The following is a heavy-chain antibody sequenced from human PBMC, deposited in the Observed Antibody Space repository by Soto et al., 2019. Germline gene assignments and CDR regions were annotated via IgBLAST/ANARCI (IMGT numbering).Heavy chain of an antibody. CDR2: ISGGGNDR. V-gene: IGHV3-23*01. D-gene: IGHD3-22*01. CDR1: GFPFSSYA. CDR3: ARSLFMVAPDSEPFDY. Sequence: VQLRESGGSLVQPGGSLTLSCAASGFPFSSYAMSWVRQTPEGGLEWVAAISGGGNDRYYADFVQGRFTFSRDNSRNILYLLMNSLRADDTAIYFCARSLFMVAPDSEPFDYWGQGTLVTVSS. J-gene: IGHJ4*02.